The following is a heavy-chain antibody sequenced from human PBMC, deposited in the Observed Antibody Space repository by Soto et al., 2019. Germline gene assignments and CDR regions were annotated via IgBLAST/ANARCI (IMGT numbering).Heavy chain of an antibody. Sequence: ASVKVSCKASGYTFTSYAISCVRQAPGQGLEWMGWISAYNGNTNYAQKVQGRVTMTTDTSTSTAYMELRSPRSDDTAVYYCARGWFGEFVDYFDYWGQGTLVTVSS. V-gene: IGHV1-18*01. CDR2: ISAYNGNT. CDR3: ARGWFGEFVDYFDY. CDR1: GYTFTSYA. D-gene: IGHD3-10*01. J-gene: IGHJ4*02.